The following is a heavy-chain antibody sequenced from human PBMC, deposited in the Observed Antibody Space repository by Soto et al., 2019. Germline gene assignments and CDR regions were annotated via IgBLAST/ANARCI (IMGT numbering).Heavy chain of an antibody. CDR3: ARGGSSSWYRWYY. CDR1: GYTFTGYY. D-gene: IGHD6-13*01. J-gene: IGHJ4*02. Sequence: ASVKVSCKASGYTFTGYYMHWVRQAPGQGLEWMGWINPNSGGTNYAQKFQGRVTMTGDTSISTAYMELSRLRSDDTAVYYCARGGSSSWYRWYYWGQGTLVTVSS. V-gene: IGHV1-2*02. CDR2: INPNSGGT.